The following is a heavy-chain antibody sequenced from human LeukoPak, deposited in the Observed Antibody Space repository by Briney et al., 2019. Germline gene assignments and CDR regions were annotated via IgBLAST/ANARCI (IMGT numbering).Heavy chain of an antibody. CDR2: IWYDGSNK. CDR3: ARERDPFYFDY. CDR1: GFTFSSYG. Sequence: GGSLRLSCAASGFTFSSYGMHWVLQAPGKGLEWVAVIWYDGSNKYYADSVKGRFTISRDNSKNTLYLQMNSLRAEDTAVYYCARERDPFYFDYWGQGTLVTVSS. J-gene: IGHJ4*02. V-gene: IGHV3-33*01.